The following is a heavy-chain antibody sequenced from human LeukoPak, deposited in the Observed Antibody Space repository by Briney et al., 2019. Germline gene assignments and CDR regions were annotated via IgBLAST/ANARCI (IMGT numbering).Heavy chain of an antibody. CDR3: ATLSSSSWYGGFGNWFDP. CDR2: IYYSGST. CDR1: GGSISSYY. D-gene: IGHD6-13*01. Sequence: SETLSLTCTVSGGSISSYYWSWIRQPPGKGLEWIGYIYYSGSTNYNPSLKSRVTISVDTSKNQFSLKLSSVTAADTAVYYCATLSSSSWYGGFGNWFDPWGQGTPVTVSS. V-gene: IGHV4-59*01. J-gene: IGHJ5*02.